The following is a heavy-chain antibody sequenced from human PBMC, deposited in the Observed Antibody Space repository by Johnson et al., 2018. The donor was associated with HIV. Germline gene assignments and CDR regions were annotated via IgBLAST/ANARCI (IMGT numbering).Heavy chain of an antibody. D-gene: IGHD3-16*01. V-gene: IGHV3-30-3*01. CDR2: ISYDGSNK. CDR3: ARDGAADNAFYI. Sequence: QVQLVESGGGVVQPGRSLRLSCAASGFTFSSYAMHWVRQAPGKGLEWVAVISYDGSNKYYADSVKGRFTISRDNSKNTLYLQMNSLRAEDTAVYYCARDGAADNAFYIWGQGTMVTVSS. J-gene: IGHJ3*02. CDR1: GFTFSSYA.